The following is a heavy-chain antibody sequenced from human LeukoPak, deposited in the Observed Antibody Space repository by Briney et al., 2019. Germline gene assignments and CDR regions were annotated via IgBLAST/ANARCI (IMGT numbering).Heavy chain of an antibody. V-gene: IGHV3-30*02. CDR1: GFSFSSHG. CDR3: AKGPGGYCTNGVCYPFDY. J-gene: IGHJ4*02. Sequence: GGSLRLSCAASGFSFSSHGMHWVRQAPGKGLEWVAFIRYDGSNEYYGDSVKGRLTISRDNSKNTLYLQMNSLRPEDTAVYYCAKGPGGYCTNGVCYPFDYWGQGTLVTVSS. D-gene: IGHD2-8*01. CDR2: IRYDGSNE.